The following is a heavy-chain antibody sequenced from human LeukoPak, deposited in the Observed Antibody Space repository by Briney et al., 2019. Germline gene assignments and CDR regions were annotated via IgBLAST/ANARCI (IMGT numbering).Heavy chain of an antibody. D-gene: IGHD3-3*01. CDR3: AREDWFYFDY. CDR2: INQDGSNK. CDR1: GFTFGSYG. V-gene: IGHV3-7*05. J-gene: IGHJ4*02. Sequence: GGSLRLSCAASGFTFGSYGMHWVRQAPGKGLEWVACINQDGSNKHYLGSVKDRFTIPRDNAENSLYLQINSLRAEDTAVYYCAREDWFYFDYWGQGTPVAVSS.